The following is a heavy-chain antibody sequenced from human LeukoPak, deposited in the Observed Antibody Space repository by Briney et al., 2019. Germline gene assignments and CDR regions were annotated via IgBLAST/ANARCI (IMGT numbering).Heavy chain of an antibody. CDR1: GLTFSTYA. CDR2: ISGGGGIT. D-gene: IGHD3-9*01. CDR3: AKFYDSLTGYFDY. Sequence: SGGPLRLSCAASGLTFSTYAMSWVRQSPGKGLEWVSAISGGGGITYFADYADSVKGRFTVSRDNSKNTVYLQMNSLRAEDTAVYYCAKFYDSLTGYFDYWGQGTLVTVSS. J-gene: IGHJ4*02. V-gene: IGHV3-23*01.